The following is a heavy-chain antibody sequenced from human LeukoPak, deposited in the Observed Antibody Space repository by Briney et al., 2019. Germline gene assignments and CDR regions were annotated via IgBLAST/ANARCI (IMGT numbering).Heavy chain of an antibody. CDR2: INHSGST. V-gene: IGHV4-34*01. CDR3: ARGREMATISTNWFDP. D-gene: IGHD5-24*01. Sequence: SETLSLTCAVYGGSFSGYHWSWIRQPPGKGLEWIGEINHSGSTNYNPSLKSRVTISVDTSKNQFSLKLSSVTAADTAVYYCARGREMATISTNWFDPWGQGTLVTVSS. CDR1: GGSFSGYH. J-gene: IGHJ5*02.